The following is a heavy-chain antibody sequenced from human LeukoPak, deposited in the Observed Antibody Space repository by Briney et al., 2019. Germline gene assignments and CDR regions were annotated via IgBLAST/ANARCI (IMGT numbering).Heavy chain of an antibody. D-gene: IGHD2-21*01. J-gene: IGHJ6*03. Sequence: ESGGSLRLSCAASGFTFSSYAMSWVRQAPGKGLEWVSAISGSGGSTYYADSVKGRFTISRDNSKNTLYLQMNSLRAEDTAVYYCARDFGYCGGDCYSDYYYYYMDVWGKGTTVTVSS. CDR2: ISGSGGST. CDR3: ARDFGYCGGDCYSDYYYYYMDV. CDR1: GFTFSSYA. V-gene: IGHV3-23*01.